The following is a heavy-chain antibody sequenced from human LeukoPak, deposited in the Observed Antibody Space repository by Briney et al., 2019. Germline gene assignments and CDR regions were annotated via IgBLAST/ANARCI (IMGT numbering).Heavy chain of an antibody. CDR2: INHSGST. J-gene: IGHJ4*02. CDR3: ARSLIHYYDSSGYLDY. CDR1: GGSFSGYY. Sequence: SETLSLTCAVYGGSFSGYYWSWIRQPPGKGLEWIGEINHSGSTNYNPSLKSRVTISVDTSKNQFSLKLSSVTAADTAVYYCARSLIHYYDSSGYLDYWGQGTLVTVSS. D-gene: IGHD3-22*01. V-gene: IGHV4-34*01.